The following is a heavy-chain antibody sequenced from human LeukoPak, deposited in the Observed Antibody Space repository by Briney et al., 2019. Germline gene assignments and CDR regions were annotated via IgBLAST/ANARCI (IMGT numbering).Heavy chain of an antibody. CDR2: IYPGDSET. D-gene: IGHD1-14*01. Sequence: GASVTVSCKASGYTFTSYWIGWVRQMPGKGLEWMGIIYPGDSETRYSPSFQGQVTISADKSISTAYLQWSSLKASDTAMYYCARRITLSGYYFDYWGQGTLVTVSS. CDR1: GYTFTSYW. CDR3: ARRITLSGYYFDY. J-gene: IGHJ4*02. V-gene: IGHV5-51*01.